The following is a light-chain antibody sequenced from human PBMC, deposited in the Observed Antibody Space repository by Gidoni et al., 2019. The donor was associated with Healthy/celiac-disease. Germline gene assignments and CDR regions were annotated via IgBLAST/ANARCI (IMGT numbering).Light chain of an antibody. J-gene: IGLJ3*02. CDR1: SGSIASNY. CDR2: EDN. CDR3: QSYDSSNPWV. Sequence: NFMLTPPHSVSDSTGKTVTISCTRRSGSIASNYVQWYQQRPGSPPTTVIYEDNQRPSGVPDRFSGSIDSSSNSASLTISGLKTEDEADYYCQSYDSSNPWVFGGGTKLTVL. V-gene: IGLV6-57*01.